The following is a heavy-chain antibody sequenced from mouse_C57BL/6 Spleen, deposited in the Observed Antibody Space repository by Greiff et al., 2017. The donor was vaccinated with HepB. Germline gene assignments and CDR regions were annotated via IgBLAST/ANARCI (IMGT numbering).Heavy chain of an antibody. CDR2: INPNNGGT. J-gene: IGHJ2*01. CDR1: GYTFTDYN. D-gene: IGHD2-4*01. CDR3: ARTDDYDGGYFDY. V-gene: IGHV1-18*01. Sequence: EVQLQQSGPELVKPGASVKIPCKASGYTFTDYNMDWVKQSHGKSLEWIGDINPNNGGTIYNQKFKGKATLTVDKSSSTAYMELLSLTSEDTAVYYCARTDDYDGGYFDYWGQGTTLTVSS.